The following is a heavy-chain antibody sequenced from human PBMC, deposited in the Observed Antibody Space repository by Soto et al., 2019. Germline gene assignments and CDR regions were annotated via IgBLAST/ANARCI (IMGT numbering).Heavy chain of an antibody. D-gene: IGHD5-18*01. CDR1: GGTFSSYA. CDR2: IIPMFGTA. CDR3: ARPVLMDTGVRYYYGMDV. Sequence: SVKVSCKASGGTFSSYAMNWVRQAPGQGLEWMGGIIPMFGTADYAQKFQARVTITADESTSTAYMELSSLTSEDTAVYYCARPVLMDTGVRYYYGMDVWGQGTTVTVSS. V-gene: IGHV1-69*13. J-gene: IGHJ6*02.